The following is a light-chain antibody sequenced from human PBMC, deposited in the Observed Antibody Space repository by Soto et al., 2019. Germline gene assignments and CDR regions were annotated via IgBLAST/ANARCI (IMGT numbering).Light chain of an antibody. J-gene: IGKJ4*01. Sequence: DIQLTQSPSFLSASAGDRVTITCRANQGISRYLAWYQQKPGKAPKLLIFAASTLHSGVPSRFSGSGSGTEFTLTISSLQPEDFATYYCQHLHSYPLPFGGGTKAEIK. CDR2: AAS. CDR3: QHLHSYPLP. V-gene: IGKV1-9*01. CDR1: QGISRY.